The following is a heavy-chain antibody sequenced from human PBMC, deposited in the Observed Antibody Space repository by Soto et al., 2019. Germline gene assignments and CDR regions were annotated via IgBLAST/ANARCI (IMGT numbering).Heavy chain of an antibody. D-gene: IGHD2-15*01. J-gene: IGHJ4*02. Sequence: GVWLRRSGAACGCSCSTYGMDWVRQVPSNGLEWVAVISNDGSNKNYADSVKGRFTISRDNSKNILYLQMNSLRAQDTPVYSCATLKPSHRSSYFGHLEPETMVTVSS. V-gene: IGHV3-30*03. CDR2: ISNDGSNK. CDR1: GCSCSTYG. CDR3: ATLKPSHRSSYFGH.